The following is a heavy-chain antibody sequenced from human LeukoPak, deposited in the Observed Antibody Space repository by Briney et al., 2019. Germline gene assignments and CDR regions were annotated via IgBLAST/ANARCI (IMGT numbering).Heavy chain of an antibody. D-gene: IGHD5-24*01. CDR3: ARSWGGRWLQPYYFDY. V-gene: IGHV4-34*01. Sequence: SETLSLTCAVYGGSFSGYYWSWIRQPPGKGLEWIGSIYYSGSTYYNPSLKSRVTISVDTSTNQFSLKLSSVTAADTAVYYCARSWGGRWLQPYYFDYWGQGTLVTVSS. J-gene: IGHJ4*02. CDR1: GGSFSGYY. CDR2: IYYSGST.